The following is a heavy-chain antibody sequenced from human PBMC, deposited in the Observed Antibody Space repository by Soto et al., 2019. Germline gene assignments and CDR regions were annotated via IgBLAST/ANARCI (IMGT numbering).Heavy chain of an antibody. Sequence: SETLSLTCAVYGGSFSGYYWSWIRQPPGKGLEWIGEINHSGSTNYNPSLKSRVTISVDTSKIQFSLKLSSVTAADTAVYYCARGWCSSTSCYTPYYFDYWGQGTLVTVSS. CDR3: ARGWCSSTSCYTPYYFDY. V-gene: IGHV4-34*01. CDR1: GGSFSGYY. CDR2: INHSGST. J-gene: IGHJ4*02. D-gene: IGHD2-2*02.